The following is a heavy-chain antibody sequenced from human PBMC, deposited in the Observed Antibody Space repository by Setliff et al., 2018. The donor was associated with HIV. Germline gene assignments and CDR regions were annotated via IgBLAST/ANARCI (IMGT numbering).Heavy chain of an antibody. J-gene: IGHJ4*02. V-gene: IGHV3-30*07. CDR2: ISYDGSRI. D-gene: IGHD3-9*01. CDR1: GFTFSTFA. CDR3: ARGSDWYLDS. Sequence: GESLKISCVASGFTFSTFAMHWVRQAPGKGLEWVSVISYDGSRISYADSVKGRFTISRDNSKNTLFLEMNNLSAEDTAIYYCARGSDWYLDSWGQGTLVTVSS.